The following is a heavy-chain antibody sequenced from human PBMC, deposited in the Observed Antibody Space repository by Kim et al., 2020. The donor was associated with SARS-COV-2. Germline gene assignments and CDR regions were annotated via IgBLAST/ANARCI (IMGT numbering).Heavy chain of an antibody. Sequence: SETLSLTCTVSGGSISSGGYYWSWIRQHPGKGLEWIGYIYYSGSTYYNPSLKSRVTISVDTSKNQFSLKLSSVTAADTAVYYCARAMWFGIPGDYWGQGTLVTVSP. CDR3: ARAMWFGIPGDY. D-gene: IGHD3-10*01. CDR2: IYYSGST. J-gene: IGHJ4*02. CDR1: GGSISSGGYY. V-gene: IGHV4-31*03.